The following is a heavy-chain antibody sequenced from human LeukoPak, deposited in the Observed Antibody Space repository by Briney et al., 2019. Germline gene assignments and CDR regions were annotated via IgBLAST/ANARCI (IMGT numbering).Heavy chain of an antibody. J-gene: IGHJ4*02. CDR1: GGSISRSSYY. CDR2: IYYSGST. Sequence: WETLSLTCTVAGGSISRSSYYWGWIRQPPGKGLEWIGSIYYSGSTYYNPSLKSRVTISVDTSKNQFSLKLSSVTAADTAVCYCARDSFMAPPSYCSSTSCPSFDYWGQGTLVTVSS. V-gene: IGHV4-39*07. D-gene: IGHD2-2*01. CDR3: ARDSFMAPPSYCSSTSCPSFDY.